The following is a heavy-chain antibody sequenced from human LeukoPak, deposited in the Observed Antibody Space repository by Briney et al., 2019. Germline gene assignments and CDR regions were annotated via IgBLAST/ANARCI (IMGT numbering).Heavy chain of an antibody. Sequence: SVKVSCKASGGTFSSYAISWVRQAPGQGLEWMGGIIPIFGTANYAQKFQGRVTITTDESTSTAYMELSSLRSEDTAVYYCARDEPGIAAAGVYWGQGTLVTVSS. CDR2: IIPIFGTA. D-gene: IGHD6-13*01. CDR1: GGTFSSYA. CDR3: ARDEPGIAAAGVY. J-gene: IGHJ4*02. V-gene: IGHV1-69*05.